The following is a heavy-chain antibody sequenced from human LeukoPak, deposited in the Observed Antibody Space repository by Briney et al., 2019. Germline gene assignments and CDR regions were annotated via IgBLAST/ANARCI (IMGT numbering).Heavy chain of an antibody. Sequence: SETLSLTCADYGGSFSGYYWSWIRQPPGKGLEWIGEINHSGSTNYNPSLKSRVTISADTSKNQFSLKLSSVTAADTAVYYCARGFRGPNFDYWSQGILVTVSS. J-gene: IGHJ4*02. CDR3: ARGFRGPNFDY. D-gene: IGHD3-10*01. CDR1: GGSFSGYY. CDR2: INHSGST. V-gene: IGHV4-34*01.